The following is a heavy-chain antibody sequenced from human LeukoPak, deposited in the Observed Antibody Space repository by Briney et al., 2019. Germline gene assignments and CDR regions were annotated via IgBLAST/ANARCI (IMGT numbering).Heavy chain of an antibody. CDR2: ISISGSKT. D-gene: IGHD4-17*01. CDR1: EFDFSSHA. V-gene: IGHV3-23*01. J-gene: IGHJ4*02. Sequence: PGGSLRLSCAASEFDFSSHAMTWVRRAPGKGLEWVSAISISGSKTYYADSVKGRFTISRDNSKNTLYPQMNSLRAEDTAVYYCANEIRPNDYWGQGTQVTASS. CDR3: ANEIRPNDY.